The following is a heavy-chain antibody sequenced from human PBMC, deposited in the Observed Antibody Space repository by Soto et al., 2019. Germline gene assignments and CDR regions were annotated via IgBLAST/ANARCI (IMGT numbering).Heavy chain of an antibody. CDR3: ARDDVSMVTTFLDY. CDR2: IWHDGSNE. CDR1: GFPFNNYA. V-gene: IGHV3-33*01. D-gene: IGHD3-16*01. J-gene: IGHJ4*02. Sequence: PGGSLRLSCAASGFPFNNYAMHWVRQAPGKGLEWVAVIWHDGSNEHYADSVKGRFRIARGNSNNTLYLQMNSLRGEDTALYYCARDDVSMVTTFLDYWGLGTLVTVSS.